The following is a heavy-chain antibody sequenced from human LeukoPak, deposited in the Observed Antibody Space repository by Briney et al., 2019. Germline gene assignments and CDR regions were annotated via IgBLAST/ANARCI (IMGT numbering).Heavy chain of an antibody. J-gene: IGHJ2*01. CDR3: ARAGSSVWYFDL. D-gene: IGHD6-25*01. CDR1: GYTFTSYG. CDR2: ISTYNGNT. V-gene: IGHV1-18*01. Sequence: ASVKVSCKASGYTFTSYGINWVRQAPGQGLEWMGWISTYNGNTNYAQKLQGRVTMTTDTSTSTAYMELRSLRSDDTAVYYCARAGSSVWYFDLWGRGTLVTVSS.